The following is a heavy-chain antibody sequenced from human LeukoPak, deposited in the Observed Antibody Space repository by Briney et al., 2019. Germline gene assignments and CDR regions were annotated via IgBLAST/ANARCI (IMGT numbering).Heavy chain of an antibody. CDR3: ARDESSSWSAGLLDY. D-gene: IGHD6-13*01. CDR2: IWYDGSSK. Sequence: LRIPHIATALSLGREYMYLVGEALKKGLEWVAVIWYDGSSKYYADSVKGRFTISRDNSKNTLYLQMNSLRAEDTAVYYCARDESSSWSAGLLDYWGQGTMVTVSS. CDR1: ALSLGREY. J-gene: IGHJ4*02. V-gene: IGHV3-33*07.